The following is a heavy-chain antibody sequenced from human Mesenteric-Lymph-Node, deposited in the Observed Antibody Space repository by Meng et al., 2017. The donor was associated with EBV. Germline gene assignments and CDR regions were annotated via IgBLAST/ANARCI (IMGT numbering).Heavy chain of an antibody. CDR1: GAAVTIPRW. V-gene: IGHV4/OR15-8*02. D-gene: IGHD3-10*01. CDR2: IDHSGDP. Sequence: VVPWGLLSFTFTDSGAAVTIPRWWRWVRQGQGTVLVWIGQIDHSGDPTYKPSLRSRVTISMDKSKRTYSLPLASVTAADTAMYYCVRHGAFGLEYWGQGTLVTVSS. J-gene: IGHJ4*02. CDR3: VRHGAFGLEY.